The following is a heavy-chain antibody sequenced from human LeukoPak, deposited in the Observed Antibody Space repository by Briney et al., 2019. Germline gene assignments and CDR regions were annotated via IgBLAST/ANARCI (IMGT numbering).Heavy chain of an antibody. J-gene: IGHJ6*02. V-gene: IGHV1-18*01. CDR1: GYTFTTSG. CDR2: ISTYNDNT. D-gene: IGHD1-1*01. Sequence: ASVKVSCKASGYTFTTSGVSWARQAPGQGLEWMGWISTYNDNTNYAQKLQGRVTMTTDTSTTTAYMELRSLRSDDTAVYYCARDLGWNHFPYAMDVWGQGTTDTVSS. CDR3: ARDLGWNHFPYAMDV.